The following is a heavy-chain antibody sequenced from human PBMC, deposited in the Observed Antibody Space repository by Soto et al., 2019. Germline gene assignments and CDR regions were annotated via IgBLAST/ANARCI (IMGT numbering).Heavy chain of an antibody. Sequence: PSETLSLTCAVYGGSFSGYYWSWIRQPPGKGLEWIGEINHSGSTNYNPSLKSRVTISVDTSKNQFSLKLSSVTAADTAVYYCARGGGYCSSTSCSRLPYYYYGMDVWGQGTTVTVSS. CDR1: GGSFSGYY. D-gene: IGHD2-2*01. J-gene: IGHJ6*02. CDR3: ARGGGYCSSTSCSRLPYYYYGMDV. CDR2: INHSGST. V-gene: IGHV4-34*01.